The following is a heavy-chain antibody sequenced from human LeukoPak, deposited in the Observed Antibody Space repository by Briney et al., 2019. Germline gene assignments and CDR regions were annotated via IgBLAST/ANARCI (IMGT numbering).Heavy chain of an antibody. Sequence: GGSLRLSCAASGFTFSSYAIHWVRQAPGKGLEYVSAISSNGGSTYYANSVKGRFTISRDNSKNTLYLQMGSLRAEDMAVYYCARGLGLRYPLDYWGQGTLVTVSS. CDR3: ARGLGLRYPLDY. CDR1: GFTFSSYA. J-gene: IGHJ4*02. CDR2: ISSNGGST. D-gene: IGHD5-12*01. V-gene: IGHV3-64*01.